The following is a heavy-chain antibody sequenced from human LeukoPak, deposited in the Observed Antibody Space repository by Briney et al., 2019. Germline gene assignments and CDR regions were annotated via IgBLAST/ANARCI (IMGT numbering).Heavy chain of an antibody. CDR3: ARDGYPIVVVPAATAFDI. CDR1: GGSFSGYY. Sequence: SETLSLTCAVYGGSFSGYYWSWIRQPPGKGLEWIGEINHSGSTNYNPSLKSRVTISVDTSKNQFSLKLSPVTAADTAVYYCARDGYPIVVVPAATAFDIWGQGTMVTVSS. CDR2: INHSGST. D-gene: IGHD2-2*01. J-gene: IGHJ3*02. V-gene: IGHV4-34*01.